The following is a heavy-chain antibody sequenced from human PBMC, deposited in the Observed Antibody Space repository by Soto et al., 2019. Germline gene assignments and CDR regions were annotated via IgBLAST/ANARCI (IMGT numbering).Heavy chain of an antibody. J-gene: IGHJ3*02. V-gene: IGHV1-46*01. Sequence: ASVKLSCKASGYTFTSYDINWVRQAPRQGLEWMGIINPSGGSTSYAQKFQGRVTMTRDTSTSTVYMELSSLRSEDTAVYYCARDEIAVAGNGPAAFDIWGQGTMVTVSS. CDR1: GYTFTSYD. CDR3: ARDEIAVAGNGPAAFDI. CDR2: INPSGGST. D-gene: IGHD6-19*01.